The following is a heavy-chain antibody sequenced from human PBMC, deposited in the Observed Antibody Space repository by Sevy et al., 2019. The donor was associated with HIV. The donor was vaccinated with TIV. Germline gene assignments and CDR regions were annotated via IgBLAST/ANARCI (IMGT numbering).Heavy chain of an antibody. J-gene: IGHJ5*02. CDR1: GGSISSSSYY. V-gene: IGHV4-39*01. CDR2: IYYSGST. D-gene: IGHD3-3*01. CDR3: ARHPNVLRFLGSWFDP. Sequence: SETLSLTCTVSGGSISSSSYYWGWIRQPPGKGLEWVGSIYYSGSTYYNPSLKSRVTISVDTSKNQFSLKLSSVTAADTAVYYCARHPNVLRFLGSWFDPWGQGTLVTVSS.